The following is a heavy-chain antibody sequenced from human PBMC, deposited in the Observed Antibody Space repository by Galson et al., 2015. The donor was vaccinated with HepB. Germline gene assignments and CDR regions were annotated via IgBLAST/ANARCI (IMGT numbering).Heavy chain of an antibody. J-gene: IGHJ5*02. CDR3: ALTMDNWFDP. CDR1: GGSISSGSYY. V-gene: IGHV4-39*06. Sequence: ETLSLTCTVSGGSISSGSYYWGWIRQSPGKGLEWIGSVYYSGISYHNPSLKTRVRISLDMSKNQFTLELTSVTAADTAVYYCALTMDNWFDPWGQGTLVTVSS. D-gene: IGHD4/OR15-4a*01. CDR2: VYYSGIS.